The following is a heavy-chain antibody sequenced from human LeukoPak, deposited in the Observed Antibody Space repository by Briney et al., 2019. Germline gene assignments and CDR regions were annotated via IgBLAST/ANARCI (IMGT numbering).Heavy chain of an antibody. V-gene: IGHV3-9*01. CDR2: ISWNSGSI. D-gene: IGHD6-13*01. J-gene: IGHJ4*02. CDR1: GFTFDDYA. CDR3: VKSDSSSWPLDY. Sequence: TGGSLRLSCAASGFTFDDYAMHWVRQAPGKGLEWVSGISWNSGSIGYADSVKGRFTISRDNAKNSLYLQMNSLRAEDTALYYCVKSDSSSWPLDYWGQGTLVTVSS.